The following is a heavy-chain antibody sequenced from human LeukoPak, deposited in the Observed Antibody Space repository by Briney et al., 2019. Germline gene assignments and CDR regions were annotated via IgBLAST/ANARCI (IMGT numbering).Heavy chain of an antibody. CDR1: GYSFTSYW. CDR3: ARPKGQSYYDSSGYYYEY. Sequence: GESLKISCKGSGYSFTSYWIGWVRQMPGKGLGWMGIIYPGDSDTRYSPSFQGQVTISAHKSISTAYLQWSSLKASDTAMYYCARPKGQSYYDSSGYYYEYWGQGTLVTVSS. D-gene: IGHD3-22*01. CDR2: IYPGDSDT. J-gene: IGHJ4*02. V-gene: IGHV5-51*01.